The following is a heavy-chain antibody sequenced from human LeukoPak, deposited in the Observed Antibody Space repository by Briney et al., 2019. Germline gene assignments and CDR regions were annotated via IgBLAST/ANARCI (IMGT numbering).Heavy chain of an antibody. J-gene: IGHJ6*03. CDR3: ARPDCTDGICYYDFYMDV. Sequence: GGSLRLSCAASGFTFSSYSMNWVRQAPGKGLEWVSSISSSSRYISYADSAKGRFTISRDNAKNSLYLQMNSLRAEDTAVYYCARPDCTDGICYYDFYMDVWGKGTTVTVSS. V-gene: IGHV3-21*01. CDR1: GFTFSSYS. CDR2: ISSSSRYI. D-gene: IGHD2-8*01.